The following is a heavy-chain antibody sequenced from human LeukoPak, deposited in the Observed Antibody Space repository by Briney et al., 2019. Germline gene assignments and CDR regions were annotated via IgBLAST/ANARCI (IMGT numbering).Heavy chain of an antibody. CDR2: IYYSGST. V-gene: IGHV4-39*07. J-gene: IGHJ5*02. Sequence: SETLSLTCTVSGGSISSSSYYWGWIRQPPGKGLEWIGSIYYSGSTYYNPSLKSRVTISVDTSKNQFSLKLSSVTAADTVVYYCARDSGGGYAGWFDPWGQGTLVTVSS. CDR3: ARDSGGGYAGWFDP. D-gene: IGHD1-26*01. CDR1: GGSISSSSYY.